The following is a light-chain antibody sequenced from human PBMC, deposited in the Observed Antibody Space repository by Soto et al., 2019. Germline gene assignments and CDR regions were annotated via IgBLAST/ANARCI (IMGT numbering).Light chain of an antibody. CDR3: EQYTSYPYS. Sequence: DIQMTQSPSTLSASVGDRVTITCRASQSISSWLAWYQQKPGKDPMLLIYDASSLESGVPSRFSGSGSGTEFTLTISSLQPDDFATYYCEQYTSYPYSFGQGTKLEIK. V-gene: IGKV1-5*01. J-gene: IGKJ2*01. CDR1: QSISSW. CDR2: DAS.